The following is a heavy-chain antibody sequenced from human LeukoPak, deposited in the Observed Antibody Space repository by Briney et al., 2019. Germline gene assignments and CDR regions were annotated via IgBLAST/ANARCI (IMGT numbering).Heavy chain of an antibody. CDR1: GYTFTSYG. D-gene: IGHD2-2*01. CDR3: ARGHCSSTSCYWGYNWFDP. Sequence: ASVKVSCKASGYTFTSYGISWVRQAPGQGLEWMGWISAYNGNINYAQKLQGRVTMTTDTSTSTAYMELSSLRSEDTAVYYCARGHCSSTSCYWGYNWFDPWGQGTLVTVSS. CDR2: ISAYNGNI. V-gene: IGHV1-18*01. J-gene: IGHJ5*02.